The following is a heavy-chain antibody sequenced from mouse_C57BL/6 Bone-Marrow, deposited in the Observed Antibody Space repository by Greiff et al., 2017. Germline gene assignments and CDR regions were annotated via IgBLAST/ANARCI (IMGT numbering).Heavy chain of an antibody. J-gene: IGHJ3*01. V-gene: IGHV1-22*01. D-gene: IGHD2-5*01. CDR1: GYTFTDYN. CDR3: ARSGYSNYGFAY. Sequence: VPLQQSGPELVNPGASVKMSCKASGYTFTDYNLHCVKQSHGKSLEWIGYINPNNGGTSYNQKFKGKATLTVNKSSSTAYMELRSLTSEDSAVYYCARSGYSNYGFAYWGQGTLVTVSA. CDR2: INPNNGGT.